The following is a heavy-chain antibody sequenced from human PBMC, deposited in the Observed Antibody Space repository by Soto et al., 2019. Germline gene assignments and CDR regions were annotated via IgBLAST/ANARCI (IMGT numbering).Heavy chain of an antibody. CDR3: ARETVLKNTVRNWFDP. D-gene: IGHD4-4*01. V-gene: IGHV1-18*01. CDR1: GYTFTSYG. Sequence: QVQLVQSGAEVKKPGASVKVSCKASGYTFTSYGISWVRQAPGQGLEWMGWISAYNGNTNYAQKLQGRVTMTTDTSTSTAYVELRSLRSDDTAVYYCARETVLKNTVRNWFDPWGQGTLVTVSS. CDR2: ISAYNGNT. J-gene: IGHJ5*02.